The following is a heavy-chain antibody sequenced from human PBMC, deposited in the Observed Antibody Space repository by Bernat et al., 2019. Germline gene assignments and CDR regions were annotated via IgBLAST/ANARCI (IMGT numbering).Heavy chain of an antibody. D-gene: IGHD6-19*01. Sequence: VQLVESGGGVVQPGRSLRLSCAASGFTFSSYGMHWVRQAPGKGLEWVGRIKSKTDGGTTDYAAPVKGRFTISRDDSKNTLYLQMNSLKTEDTAVYYCTAEAVAPGGFWYFDLWGRGTLVTVSS. CDR2: IKSKTDGGTT. CDR1: GFTFSSYG. V-gene: IGHV3-15*07. J-gene: IGHJ2*01. CDR3: TAEAVAPGGFWYFDL.